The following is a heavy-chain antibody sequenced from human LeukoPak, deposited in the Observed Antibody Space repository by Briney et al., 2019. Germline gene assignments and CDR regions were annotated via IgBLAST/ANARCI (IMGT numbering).Heavy chain of an antibody. D-gene: IGHD3-3*01. CDR1: GYTFSGYY. CDR3: ARTTYDFWSGTVDY. CDR2: INPNSGGT. V-gene: IGHV1-2*02. J-gene: IGHJ4*02. Sequence: AASVKVSCKASGYTFSGYYMHWVRQAPGQGLEWMGWINPNSGGTNYAQKFQGRVTMTRDTSISTAYMELSRLRSDDTAVYYCARTTYDFWSGTVDYWGQGTLVTVS.